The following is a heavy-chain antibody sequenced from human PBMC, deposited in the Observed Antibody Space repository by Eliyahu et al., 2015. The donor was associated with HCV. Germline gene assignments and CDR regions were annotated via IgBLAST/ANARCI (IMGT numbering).Heavy chain of an antibody. CDR1: RDTFXRYA. D-gene: IGHD2-21*01. CDR2: IIPIYATT. CDR3: ARAAVIVPGYYYYAMDV. V-gene: IGHV1-69*01. Sequence: QVQLVQSGPEVKKPGSSVRVSCKASRDTFXRYAVSWVRQAPGQGXEWMGAIIPIYATTXXAXKLQDKLXITADESTNTVYXELSSLESADTAVYYCARAAVIVPGYYYYAMDVWGRGTXVTVSS. J-gene: IGHJ6*04.